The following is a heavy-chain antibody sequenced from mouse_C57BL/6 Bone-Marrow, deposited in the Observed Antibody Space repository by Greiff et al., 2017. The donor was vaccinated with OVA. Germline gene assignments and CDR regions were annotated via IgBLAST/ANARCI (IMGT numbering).Heavy chain of an antibody. D-gene: IGHD2-3*01. CDR2: IHPNSGST. CDR1: GYTFTSYW. CDR3: ARFDGHGGFAY. Sequence: VQLQQPGAELVKPGASVKLSCKASGYTFTSYWMHWVKQRPGQGLEWIGMIHPNSGSTNYNEKFKSKATLTVDKSSSTAYMQLSSLTSEDSAVYYCARFDGHGGFAYWGQGTLVTVSA. V-gene: IGHV1-64*01. J-gene: IGHJ3*01.